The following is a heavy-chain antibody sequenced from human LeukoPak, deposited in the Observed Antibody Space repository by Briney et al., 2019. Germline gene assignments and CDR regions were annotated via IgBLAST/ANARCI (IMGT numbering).Heavy chain of an antibody. D-gene: IGHD3-10*01. CDR3: AEDLRVGELLPSRYAFDI. J-gene: IGHJ3*02. CDR1: GLTFSSYA. CDR2: ISGSGGST. Sequence: PGGSLRLSCAASGLTFSSYAMSWVRQAPGKGLEWVSAISGSGGSTYYADSVKGRFTISRDNSKNTLYLQMNSLRAEDTAVYYCAEDLRVGELLPSRYAFDIWGQGTMVTVSS. V-gene: IGHV3-23*01.